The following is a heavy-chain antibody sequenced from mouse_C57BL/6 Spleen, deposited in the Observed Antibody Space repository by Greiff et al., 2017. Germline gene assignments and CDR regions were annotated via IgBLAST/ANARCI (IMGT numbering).Heavy chain of an antibody. J-gene: IGHJ3*01. V-gene: IGHV5-6*01. CDR2: ISSGGSNT. CDR3: ARRFIYPFAY. Sequence: DVHLVESGGDLVKPGGSLKLSCAASGFTFSSYGMSWVRQTPDKRLEWVATISSGGSNTYYPDRVKGRFTFSRDNSKNTLYLQMSSLKSEDTAMYYCARRFIYPFAYWGQGTLVTVSA. CDR1: GFTFSSYG. D-gene: IGHD1-1*01.